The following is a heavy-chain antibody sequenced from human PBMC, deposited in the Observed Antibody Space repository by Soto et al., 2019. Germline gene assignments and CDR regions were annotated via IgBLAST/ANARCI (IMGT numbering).Heavy chain of an antibody. V-gene: IGHV4-61*08. D-gene: IGHD2-8*01. CDR2: ISDSGST. CDR3: AGDRGQVRAYSYGANAYYYYGIDV. CDR1: GGSVRSGGYY. J-gene: IGHJ6*02. Sequence: SETLSLTCTVSGGSVRSGGYYWSWIRQPPGKGLECIGYISDSGSTNYNASLKSRVTISVDTSKNQFSLMLTSVTAADTALYYCAGDRGQVRAYSYGANAYYYYGIDVWGQGTTVTVSS.